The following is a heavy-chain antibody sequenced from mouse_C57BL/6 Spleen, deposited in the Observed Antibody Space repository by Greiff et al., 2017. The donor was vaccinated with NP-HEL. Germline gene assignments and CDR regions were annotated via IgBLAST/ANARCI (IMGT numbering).Heavy chain of an antibody. CDR3: ARSPLYDYDAGAWFAY. Sequence: EVQVVESGGGLVQPGGSLSLSCAASGFTFTDYYMSWVRQPPGKALEWLGFIRNKANGYTTEYSAAVKGRFTISRDNSQSILYLQMNALRAEDSATYYCARSPLYDYDAGAWFAYWGQGTLVTVSA. CDR1: GFTFTDYY. CDR2: IRNKANGYTT. D-gene: IGHD2-4*01. V-gene: IGHV7-3*01. J-gene: IGHJ3*01.